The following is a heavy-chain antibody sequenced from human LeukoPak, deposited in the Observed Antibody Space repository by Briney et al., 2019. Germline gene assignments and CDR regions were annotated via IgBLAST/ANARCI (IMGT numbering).Heavy chain of an antibody. Sequence: QPGGSLRLSWAASGFAFSSYAMSWVRQAPGKGLEWVSAISGSGGSTYYADSVKGRFTISRDNSKNTLYLQMNSLRAEDTAVYYCAKETGPSSYYYDSSGYPLDPWGQGTLVTVSS. J-gene: IGHJ5*02. CDR1: GFAFSSYA. D-gene: IGHD3-22*01. CDR2: ISGSGGST. CDR3: AKETGPSSYYYDSSGYPLDP. V-gene: IGHV3-23*01.